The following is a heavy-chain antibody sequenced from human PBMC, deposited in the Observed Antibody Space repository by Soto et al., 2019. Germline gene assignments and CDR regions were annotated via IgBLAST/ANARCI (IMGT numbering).Heavy chain of an antibody. CDR1: GYNFINYG. CDR2: ISAYNGNT. D-gene: IGHD1-26*01. Sequence: ASVKVSCKASGYNFINYGISWVRQAPGQGLEWMGWISAYNGNTDYAPRLLGRVTMTTDTFTSTAYMELRSLSSDDTAVYYCARARLQGIVTAVGPRDNCLDPWGQGTRVTVSS. V-gene: IGHV1-18*01. CDR3: ARARLQGIVTAVGPRDNCLDP. J-gene: IGHJ5*02.